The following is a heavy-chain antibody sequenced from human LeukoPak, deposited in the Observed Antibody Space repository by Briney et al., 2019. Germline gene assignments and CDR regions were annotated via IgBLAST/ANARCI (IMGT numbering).Heavy chain of an antibody. Sequence: SETLSLTCTVSGGSISSSSYYWGWIRQPLGKGLEWIGYIYYSGSTYYNPSLKSRVTMSVDTSKNQFSLKLSSVTAADTAVYYCAREMFGSGRPENWFDPWGQGTLVTVSS. J-gene: IGHJ5*02. V-gene: IGHV4-39*02. CDR2: IYYSGST. CDR3: AREMFGSGRPENWFDP. CDR1: GGSISSSSYY. D-gene: IGHD3-10*01.